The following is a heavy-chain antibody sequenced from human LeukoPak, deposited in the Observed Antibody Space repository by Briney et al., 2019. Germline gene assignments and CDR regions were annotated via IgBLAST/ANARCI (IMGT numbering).Heavy chain of an antibody. CDR2: ISSSGSHI. Sequence: GGSLRLSCAASGFTFSSFGMNWVRQAPGKGLEWVSSISSSGSHIYYADSVKGRFTISRDNAKNSLYLQMNSLRAEDTAVYYCARGVGYSDWLLSYWGQGALVTVSS. J-gene: IGHJ4*02. CDR3: ARGVGYSDWLLSY. V-gene: IGHV3-21*01. CDR1: GFTFSSFG. D-gene: IGHD3-9*01.